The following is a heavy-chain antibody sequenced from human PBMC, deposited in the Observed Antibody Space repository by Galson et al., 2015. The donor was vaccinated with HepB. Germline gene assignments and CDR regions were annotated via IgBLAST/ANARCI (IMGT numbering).Heavy chain of an antibody. CDR1: GFTFSSYG. Sequence: SLRLSCAASGFTFSSYGMHWVRQAPGKGLEWVAVIWYDGSNKYYADSVKGRFTISRDNSKNTLYLQMNSLRAEDTAVYYCAKAESGYSYGYLDYWGQGTLVTVSS. V-gene: IGHV3-33*06. CDR3: AKAESGYSYGYLDY. J-gene: IGHJ4*02. CDR2: IWYDGSNK. D-gene: IGHD5-18*01.